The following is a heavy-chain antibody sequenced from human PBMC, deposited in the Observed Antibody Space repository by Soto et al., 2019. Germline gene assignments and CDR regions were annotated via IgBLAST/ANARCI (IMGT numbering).Heavy chain of an antibody. CDR2: ISYDGSNK. Sequence: QVRLVESGGGVVQPGRSLRLSCAASGFTFSSYGMHWVRQAPGKGLEWVAVISYDGSNKYYADSVKGRFTISRDNSKNTLYLQMNSLRAEDTAVYYCAKDRRSTGRYYFDYWGQGTLVTVSS. D-gene: IGHD3-3*01. V-gene: IGHV3-30*18. J-gene: IGHJ4*02. CDR1: GFTFSSYG. CDR3: AKDRRSTGRYYFDY.